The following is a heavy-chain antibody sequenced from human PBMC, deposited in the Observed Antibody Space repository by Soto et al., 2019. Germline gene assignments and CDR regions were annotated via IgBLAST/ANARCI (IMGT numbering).Heavy chain of an antibody. V-gene: IGHV1-3*01. D-gene: IGHD6-13*01. CDR1: GYTFTSYA. CDR2: INAGNGNT. Sequence: ASVKVSCXASGYTFTSYAMHWVRQAPGQRLEWMGWINAGNGNTKYSQKFQGRVTITRDTSASTAYMELSSLRSEDTAVYYCAREAGYSSSWFPRGVGMDVWGQGTTVTVSS. CDR3: AREAGYSSSWFPRGVGMDV. J-gene: IGHJ6*02.